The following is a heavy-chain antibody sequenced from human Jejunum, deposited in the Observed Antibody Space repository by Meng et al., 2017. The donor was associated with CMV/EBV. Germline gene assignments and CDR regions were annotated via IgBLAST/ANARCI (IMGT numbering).Heavy chain of an antibody. J-gene: IGHJ4*02. D-gene: IGHD2-21*02. V-gene: IGHV3-7*01. CDR3: AGGDGWHFDS. CDR2: INQGGSER. Sequence: SCVVSGFTSTCYWMSWFRQAPGQGLEWVANINQGGSERNYVDSVKGRFTISRDSAKNLMSLQMNSLRAEDTAVYYCAGGDGWHFDSWGQGTLVTVSS. CDR1: GFTSTCYW.